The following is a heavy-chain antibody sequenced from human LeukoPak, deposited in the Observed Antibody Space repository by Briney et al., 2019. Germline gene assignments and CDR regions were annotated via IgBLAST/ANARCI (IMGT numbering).Heavy chain of an antibody. CDR3: ARVPYLHYMDV. CDR2: IYTSGST. Sequence: SETLSLTCTVSGGSISSGSYYWSWIRQPAGKGLEWIGRIYTSGSTNYNPSLKSRVTISVDTSKNQFSLKLSSVTAADTAVYYCARVPYLHYMDVWGKGTTVTVSS. CDR1: GGSISSGSYY. V-gene: IGHV4-61*02. J-gene: IGHJ6*03.